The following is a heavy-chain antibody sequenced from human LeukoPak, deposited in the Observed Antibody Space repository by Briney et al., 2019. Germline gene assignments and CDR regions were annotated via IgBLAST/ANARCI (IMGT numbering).Heavy chain of an antibody. Sequence: GESLKISCKGSGYSFTSYWIGWVRQMPGKGLEWMGIIYPGDSDTRYSPPFQGQVTISADKSISTAYPQWSSLKASDTAMYYCARLGDYGDYASGFDPWGQGTLVTVSS. CDR2: IYPGDSDT. V-gene: IGHV5-51*01. J-gene: IGHJ5*02. D-gene: IGHD4-17*01. CDR3: ARLGDYGDYASGFDP. CDR1: GYSFTSYW.